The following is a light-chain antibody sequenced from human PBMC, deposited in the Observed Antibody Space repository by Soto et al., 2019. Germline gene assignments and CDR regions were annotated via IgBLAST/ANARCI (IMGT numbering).Light chain of an antibody. CDR1: ALPKQY. Sequence: SYELTQPPSVSVSPGQTARITCSGDALPKQYAYWYQQKPGQAPVLVIYKDSERPTGIPERFSGSSSGTTVILTISGGQAGAEGDYSRQSADSSGTVVFGGGTKLTVL. V-gene: IGLV3-25*03. CDR2: KDS. J-gene: IGLJ2*01. CDR3: QSADSSGTVV.